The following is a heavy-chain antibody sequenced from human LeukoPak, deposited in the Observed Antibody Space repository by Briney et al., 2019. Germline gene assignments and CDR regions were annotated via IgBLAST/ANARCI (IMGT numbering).Heavy chain of an antibody. Sequence: ASVKVSCKASGYTSTSYDINWVRQATGQGLEWMGWMNPNSGNTGYAQKFQGRVTITRNTSISTAYMELSSLRSEDTAVYYCARGRRLRFLEWLLFDAFDIWGQGTMVTVSS. J-gene: IGHJ3*02. CDR3: ARGRRLRFLEWLLFDAFDI. CDR1: GYTSTSYD. V-gene: IGHV1-8*03. CDR2: MNPNSGNT. D-gene: IGHD3-3*01.